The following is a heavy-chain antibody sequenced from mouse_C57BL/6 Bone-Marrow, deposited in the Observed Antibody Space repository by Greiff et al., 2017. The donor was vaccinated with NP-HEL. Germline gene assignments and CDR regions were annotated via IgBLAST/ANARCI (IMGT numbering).Heavy chain of an antibody. CDR2: ISDGGSYT. CDR3: AREEWSNYGFAY. CDR1: GFTFSSYA. D-gene: IGHD2-5*01. J-gene: IGHJ3*01. Sequence: DVQLVESGGGLVKPGGSLKLSCAASGFTFSSYAMSWVRQTPEKRLEWVATISDGGSYTYYPDNVKGRFTISRDNAKNNLYLQMSHLKSEDTAMYYCAREEWSNYGFAYWGQGTLVTVSA. V-gene: IGHV5-4*01.